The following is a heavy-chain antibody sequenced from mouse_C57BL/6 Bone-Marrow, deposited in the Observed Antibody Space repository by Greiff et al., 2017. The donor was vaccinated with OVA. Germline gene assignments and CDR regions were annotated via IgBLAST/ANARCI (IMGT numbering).Heavy chain of an antibody. Sequence: QVQLQQPGAELVMPGASVKLSCKASGYTFTSYWMHWVKQRPGQGLEWIGEIDPSDSYTNYNPKFKGKSTLTVDKSSSTAYMQLSSLTSEDSAVYYCARGARMDYWGQGTSVTVSS. J-gene: IGHJ4*01. CDR2: IDPSDSYT. CDR1: GYTFTSYW. CDR3: ARGARMDY. V-gene: IGHV1-69*01.